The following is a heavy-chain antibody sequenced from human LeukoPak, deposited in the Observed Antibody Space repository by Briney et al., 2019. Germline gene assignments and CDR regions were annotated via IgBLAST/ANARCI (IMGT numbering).Heavy chain of an antibody. Sequence: ASVKVSCKASGYTFTSYAMHWVRQAPGQRLEWMGWINAGNGNTKYSQKFQGRVTITRDTSASTAYMELSSLRSEDTAVYYCARDFSRYGDYDYWGQGTLVTVSS. J-gene: IGHJ4*02. CDR2: INAGNGNT. CDR1: GYTFTSYA. D-gene: IGHD4-17*01. V-gene: IGHV1-3*01. CDR3: ARDFSRYGDYDY.